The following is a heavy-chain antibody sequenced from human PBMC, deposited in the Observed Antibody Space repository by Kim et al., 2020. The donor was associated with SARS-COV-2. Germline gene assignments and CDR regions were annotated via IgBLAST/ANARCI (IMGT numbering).Heavy chain of an antibody. V-gene: IGHV4-59*01. CDR2: IYYSGST. D-gene: IGHD3-3*01. CDR1: GGSISSYY. CDR3: ARGGFLEWLSGLYDAFDI. Sequence: SETLSLTCTVSGGSISSYYWSWIRQPPGKGLEWIGYIYYSGSTNYNPSLKSRVTISVDTSKNQFSLKLSSVTAADTAVYYCARGGFLEWLSGLYDAFDIWGQGTMVTVSS. J-gene: IGHJ3*02.